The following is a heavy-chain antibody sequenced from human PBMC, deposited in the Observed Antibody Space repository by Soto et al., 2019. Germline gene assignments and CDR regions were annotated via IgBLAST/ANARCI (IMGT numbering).Heavy chain of an antibody. V-gene: IGHV1-2*02. J-gene: IGHJ5*02. D-gene: IGHD3-16*01. CDR1: GYTFTDNQ. CDR3: ARRHLRDYIRWNFDP. CDR2: IDPKSGDT. Sequence: QVQLVQSGAEVKKPGASVKVSCKASGYTFTDNQIHWLRRAPGQRLEWMGRIDPKSGDTNFAPTYQARVTMTRDTSTNTVYMELTRLTSGDTAIYFCARRHLRDYIRWNFDPWGQGTLVTVSS.